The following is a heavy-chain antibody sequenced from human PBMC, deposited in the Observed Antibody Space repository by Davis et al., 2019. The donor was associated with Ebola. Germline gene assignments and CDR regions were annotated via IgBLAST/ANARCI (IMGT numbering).Heavy chain of an antibody. V-gene: IGHV3-23*01. CDR2: ISGSGGST. D-gene: IGHD5-24*01. CDR3: AKEGFSVEDGYNQYYFDY. Sequence: PGGSLRLSCAASGFTFSSYAMSWVRQAPGKGLEWVSAISGSGGSTYYADSVKGRFTISRDNSKNTLYLQMNSLRAEDTAVYYCAKEGFSVEDGYNQYYFDYWGQGTLVTVSS. J-gene: IGHJ4*02. CDR1: GFTFSSYA.